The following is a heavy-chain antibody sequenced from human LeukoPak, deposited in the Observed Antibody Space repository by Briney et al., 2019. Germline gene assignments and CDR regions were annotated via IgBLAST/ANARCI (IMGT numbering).Heavy chain of an antibody. Sequence: AGGSLSLSCAASGFTFSSYAMSWVRQAPGKGLEWVAAISGSGGSTYYADSVKGRFTISRDNSKNTLYLQMNSLRAEDTAVYYCAKLLNTRPRASSDYWGQGTLVTVSS. CDR3: AKLLNTRPRASSDY. J-gene: IGHJ4*02. CDR2: ISGSGGST. V-gene: IGHV3-23*01. CDR1: GFTFSSYA.